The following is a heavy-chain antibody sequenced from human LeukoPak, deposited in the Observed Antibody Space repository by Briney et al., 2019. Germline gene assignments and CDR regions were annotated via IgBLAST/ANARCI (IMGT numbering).Heavy chain of an antibody. CDR2: IYTSGST. D-gene: IGHD3-10*01. Sequence: PSETLSLTCTVSGGSISSYYWSWIRQPAGKGLEWIGRIYTSGSTNYNPSLKSRVTMSVDTSKNQFSLKLSPVTAADTAVYYCAREGLWFGELYYFDYWGQGTLVTVSS. CDR3: AREGLWFGELYYFDY. J-gene: IGHJ4*02. CDR1: GGSISSYY. V-gene: IGHV4-4*07.